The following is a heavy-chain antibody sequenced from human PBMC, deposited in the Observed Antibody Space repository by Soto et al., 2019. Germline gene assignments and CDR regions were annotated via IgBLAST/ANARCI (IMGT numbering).Heavy chain of an antibody. CDR1: GFTFSTYT. Sequence: EVQLVESGGGLVKPGGSLRLSCAASGFTFSTYTMHWVRQAPGKGLEWVSSLSSRSTYIYYADSVKGRFTISRDNAKNSLFLEMDGLRAEDTAVYYCASDMNEYYYGSGSYYPVGMDVWGQGATVTVSS. D-gene: IGHD3-10*01. V-gene: IGHV3-21*01. CDR2: LSSRSTYI. J-gene: IGHJ6*02. CDR3: ASDMNEYYYGSGSYYPVGMDV.